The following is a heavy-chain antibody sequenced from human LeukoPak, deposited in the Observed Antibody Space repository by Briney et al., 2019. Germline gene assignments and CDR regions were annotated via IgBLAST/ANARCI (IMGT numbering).Heavy chain of an antibody. CDR1: GYTLTDLS. V-gene: IGHV1-24*01. CDR3: ASTRIPMLRGPFDP. J-gene: IGHJ5*02. D-gene: IGHD3-10*01. Sequence: ASVKVSCKVSGYTLTDLSMHWVRQAPGKGLEWMGGFDPEDGETIYAQRFQGRVTMTEDTSTDTAYMEVSSLRSEDTAVYYCASTRIPMLRGPFDPWGQGTLVTVSS. CDR2: FDPEDGET.